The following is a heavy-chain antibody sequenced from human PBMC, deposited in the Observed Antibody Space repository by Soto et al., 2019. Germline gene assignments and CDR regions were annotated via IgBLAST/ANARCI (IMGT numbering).Heavy chain of an antibody. Sequence: GSGPTLVNPTQTLTLTCTFSGSSLSTSGVGVGWIRQPPGKALEWLALIYWDDDKRYSPSLKSRLTITKDTSKNQVVLTMTNMDPVDTATYYCAHRDPGIAAAGTEFDYWGQGTLVTVSS. CDR3: AHRDPGIAAAGTEFDY. J-gene: IGHJ4*02. D-gene: IGHD6-13*01. CDR1: GSSLSTSGVG. CDR2: IYWDDDK. V-gene: IGHV2-5*02.